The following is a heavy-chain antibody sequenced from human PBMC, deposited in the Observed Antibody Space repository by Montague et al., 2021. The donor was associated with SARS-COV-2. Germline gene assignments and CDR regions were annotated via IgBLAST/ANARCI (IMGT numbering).Heavy chain of an antibody. CDR2: IYYSGST. J-gene: IGHJ3*02. V-gene: IGHV4-59*01. CDR1: GGSISSYY. CDR3: AREVRYYYDSSGPEAFDI. D-gene: IGHD3-22*01. Sequence: SETLSLSCTVSGGSISSYYWSWIRRPPGKGLEWIGYIYYSGSTNYNPSLRSRVTISVDTSKNQFSLKLSSVTAADTAVYYCAREVRYYYDSSGPEAFDIWGQGTMVTVSS.